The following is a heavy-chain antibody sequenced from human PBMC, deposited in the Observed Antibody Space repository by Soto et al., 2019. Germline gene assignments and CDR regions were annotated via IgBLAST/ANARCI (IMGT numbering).Heavy chain of an antibody. CDR1: CGSISSSSYY. D-gene: IGHD3-3*01. V-gene: IGHV4-39*07. CDR2: IYYSGST. J-gene: IGHJ6*02. CDR3: AREYYDFWSGYLTYYGMDV. Sequence: KTSETLSLTCTVSCGSISSSSYYWGWIRQPPGKGLEWIGSIYYSGSTYYNPSLKSRVTISVDTSKNQFSLKLSSVTAADTAVYYCAREYYDFWSGYLTYYGMDVWGQGTTVTVSS.